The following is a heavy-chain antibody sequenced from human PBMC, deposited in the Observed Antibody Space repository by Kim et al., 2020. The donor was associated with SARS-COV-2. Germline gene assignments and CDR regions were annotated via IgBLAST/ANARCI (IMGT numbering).Heavy chain of an antibody. J-gene: IGHJ4*02. V-gene: IGHV1-3*01. CDR3: ARDLGDSSGYYYHPFDY. CDR2: INAGNGNT. Sequence: ASVKVSCKASGYTFTSYAMHWVRQAPGQRLEWMGWINAGNGNTKYSQKFQGRVTITRDTSASTAYMELSSLRSEDTAVYYCARDLGDSSGYYYHPFDYWGQGTLVTVSS. CDR1: GYTFTSYA. D-gene: IGHD3-22*01.